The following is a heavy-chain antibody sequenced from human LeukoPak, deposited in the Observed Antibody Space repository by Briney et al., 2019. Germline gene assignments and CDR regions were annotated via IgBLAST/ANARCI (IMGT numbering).Heavy chain of an antibody. Sequence: PGGSLRLSRAASGFTFSSYAMSWVRQAPGKGLEWVSAISGSGDTTYYADSVKGRFTISRDNSKNTLYLQMNSLRAEDTAVYYCASRSSFMLFDIWGQGSMVTVSS. D-gene: IGHD3-16*01. V-gene: IGHV3-23*01. CDR1: GFTFSSYA. CDR3: ASRSSFMLFDI. J-gene: IGHJ3*02. CDR2: ISGSGDTT.